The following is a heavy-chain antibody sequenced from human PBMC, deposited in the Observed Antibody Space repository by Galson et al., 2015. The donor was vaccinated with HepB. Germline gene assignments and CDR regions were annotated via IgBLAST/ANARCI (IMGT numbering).Heavy chain of an antibody. CDR3: ARERGSGSYYDPARYYYYGMDV. CDR1: GYTFTSYA. V-gene: IGHV1-18*01. D-gene: IGHD1-26*01. J-gene: IGHJ6*02. Sequence: SVKVSCKASGYTFTSYAISWVRQAPGQGLEWMGWISGYNGNKYYAQKPQGRVTMTTDTSTSTAYMELRSLRSDDTAVYYCARERGSGSYYDPARYYYYGMDVWGQGTTVTVSS. CDR2: ISGYNGNK.